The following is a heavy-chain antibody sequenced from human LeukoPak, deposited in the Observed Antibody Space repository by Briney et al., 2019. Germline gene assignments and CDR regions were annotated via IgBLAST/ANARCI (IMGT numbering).Heavy chain of an antibody. J-gene: IGHJ4*02. D-gene: IGHD1-14*01. V-gene: IGHV3-48*03. CDR3: AAKEGTRSDFDY. CDR1: GFTFSSYE. Sequence: PGGSLRLSCVASGFTFSSYEMNWARQAPGKGLEWVSYISSSGSTTHYADSAKGRFTISRDNAKNSLYLQMSSLRGEDTAVYYCAAKEGTRSDFDYWGQGTLVTVAS. CDR2: ISSSGSTT.